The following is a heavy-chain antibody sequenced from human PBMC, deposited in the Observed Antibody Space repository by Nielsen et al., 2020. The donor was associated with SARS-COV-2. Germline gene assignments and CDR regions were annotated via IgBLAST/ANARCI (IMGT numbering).Heavy chain of an antibody. Sequence: GSLRLSCAASGFTFSNYGMHWVRQPPGKGLEWIGEINHSGSTNYNPSLKSRVTISVDTSKNQFSLKLSSVTAADTAVYYCARGGGYSYGALDYWGQGTLVTVSS. V-gene: IGHV4-34*01. CDR3: ARGGGYSYGALDY. CDR2: INHSGST. D-gene: IGHD5-18*01. CDR1: GFTFSNYG. J-gene: IGHJ4*02.